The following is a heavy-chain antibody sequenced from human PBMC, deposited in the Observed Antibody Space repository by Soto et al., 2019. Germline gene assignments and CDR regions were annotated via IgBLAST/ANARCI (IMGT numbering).Heavy chain of an antibody. CDR1: GDTFNFYT. CDR3: ATSFGSGSRAFDS. CDR2: FNPILSFS. J-gene: IGHJ4*02. D-gene: IGHD3-10*01. Sequence: QVQLVQSGAEVKKPGSSVKVSCKASGDTFNFYTINWVRQAPGLGLEWMGRFNPILSFSNSALKFQGRVTLTADKSTSTDYMVLSSLRSEDTAIYYCATSFGSGSRAFDSWGQGALVTVSS. V-gene: IGHV1-69*02.